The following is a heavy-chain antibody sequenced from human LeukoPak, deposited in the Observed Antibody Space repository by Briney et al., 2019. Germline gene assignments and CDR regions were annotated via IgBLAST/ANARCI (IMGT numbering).Heavy chain of an antibody. CDR2: ISAYNGNT. Sequence: ASVKVSCKASGYTLTSYGISWVRQAPGQGLEWMGWISAYNGNTNYAQELQGRVTMTTDTSTSTAYMELRSLRSDDTAVYYCGKAAEDYYYGMDVWGKGTTVTVSS. D-gene: IGHD6-13*01. V-gene: IGHV1-18*04. CDR3: GKAAEDYYYGMDV. J-gene: IGHJ6*04. CDR1: GYTLTSYG.